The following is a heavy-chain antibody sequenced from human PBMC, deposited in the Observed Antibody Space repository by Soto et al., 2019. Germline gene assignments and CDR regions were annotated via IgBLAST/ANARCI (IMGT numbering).Heavy chain of an antibody. CDR3: ARTFHYYDSSGYYSNWFDP. CDR2: VSYRGST. CDR1: GGAIGGYY. J-gene: IGHJ5*02. V-gene: IGHV4-59*01. Sequence: ETLSLTCSLSGGAIGGYYWSWIRQPPGKALEWIGYVSYRGSTDYHPSLKSRVTISVDTSKNQFSLKLSSVTAADTAVYYCARTFHYYDSSGYYSNWFDPWGQGTLVTVSS. D-gene: IGHD3-22*01.